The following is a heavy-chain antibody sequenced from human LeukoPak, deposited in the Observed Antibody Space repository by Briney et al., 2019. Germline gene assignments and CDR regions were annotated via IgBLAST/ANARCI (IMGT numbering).Heavy chain of an antibody. Sequence: PSETLSLTCTVSGGSFSTYYWSWIRQPPGKGLEWIGYIYYSGSTDYNPSLKSRVTMSLDTSKTQFSLNLSSVTAADTALYYCARAVITFGAPVAKGFDCWGRGTLATVSS. CDR3: ARAVITFGAPVAKGFDC. V-gene: IGHV4-59*01. CDR2: IYYSGST. D-gene: IGHD3-16*01. CDR1: GGSFSTYY. J-gene: IGHJ4*02.